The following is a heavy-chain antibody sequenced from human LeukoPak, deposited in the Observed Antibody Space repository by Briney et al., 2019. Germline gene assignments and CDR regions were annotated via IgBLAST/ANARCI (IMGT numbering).Heavy chain of an antibody. Sequence: SETLSLTCSVSGGSISSHYWSWIRQPAGKGLEWVGRIYTSGTTSYNASLKSRVTMSVDTSKNQFSLKLSSVTAADTAVYYCARDRGSGIDYWGQGTLVTVSS. V-gene: IGHV4-4*07. D-gene: IGHD3-10*01. CDR2: IYTSGTT. CDR3: ARDRGSGIDY. CDR1: GGSISSHY. J-gene: IGHJ4*02.